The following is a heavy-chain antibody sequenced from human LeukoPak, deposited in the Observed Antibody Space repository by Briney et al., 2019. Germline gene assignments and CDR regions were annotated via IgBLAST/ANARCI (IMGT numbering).Heavy chain of an antibody. D-gene: IGHD2-2*01. CDR3: ASFGYCSSNSCRLSDY. J-gene: IGHJ4*02. CDR1: GDSISSTTYY. Sequence: SETLSLTCTVSGDSISSTTYYWSWIRQPPGKGLEWIGEINHSGSTNYNPSLKSRVTISVDTSKNQFSLKLSSVTAADTAVYYCASFGYCSSNSCRLSDYWGQGTLVTVSS. V-gene: IGHV4-39*07. CDR2: INHSGST.